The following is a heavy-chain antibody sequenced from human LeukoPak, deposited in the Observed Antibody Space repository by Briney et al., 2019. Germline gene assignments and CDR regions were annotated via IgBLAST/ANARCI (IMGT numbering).Heavy chain of an antibody. V-gene: IGHV3-15*07. Sequence: GGSLRLSCAASGFTFSNAWMNWVRQAPGKGLEWVGRIKSKTDGGTTDYAAPVKGRFTISRDDSKNTLYLQMNSLKTEDTAVYYCTTDGLISCPGIAVAGLADYWGQGTLVTVSS. CDR3: TTDGLISCPGIAVAGLADY. CDR1: GFTFSNAW. J-gene: IGHJ4*02. D-gene: IGHD6-19*01. CDR2: IKSKTDGGTT.